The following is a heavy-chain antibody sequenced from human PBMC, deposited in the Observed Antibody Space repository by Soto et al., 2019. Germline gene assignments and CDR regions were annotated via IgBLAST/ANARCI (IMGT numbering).Heavy chain of an antibody. Sequence: GASVKVSCKASGGTFSSYAISWVRQAPGQGLEWMGGIIPIFGTANYAQKFQGRVTITADESTSTAYMELSSLRSEDTAVYYCAKSRGSSGYYYYYYGMDVWGQGTTVTV. V-gene: IGHV1-69*13. CDR1: GGTFSSYA. CDR3: AKSRGSSGYYYYYYGMDV. D-gene: IGHD6-19*01. J-gene: IGHJ6*02. CDR2: IIPIFGTA.